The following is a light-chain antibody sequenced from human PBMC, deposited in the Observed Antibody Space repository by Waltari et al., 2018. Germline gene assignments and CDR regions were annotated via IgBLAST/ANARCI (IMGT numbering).Light chain of an antibody. J-gene: IGKJ1*01. V-gene: IGKV3-20*01. CDR3: QKYGTLPAT. CDR1: QSVSRY. Sequence: VLTQYPGTLSMSRGERATLSCRPSQSVSRYLAWYQQKPGQAPRLLIYEASRRATGIPDRFSGSGSGTDFTLTISRLEPEDFAVYYCQKYGTLPATFGQGTKVEIK. CDR2: EAS.